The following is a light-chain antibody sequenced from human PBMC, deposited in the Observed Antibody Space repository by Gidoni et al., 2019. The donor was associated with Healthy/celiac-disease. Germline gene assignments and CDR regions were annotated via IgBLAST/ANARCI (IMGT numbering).Light chain of an antibody. CDR1: QSISSW. V-gene: IGKV1-5*01. J-gene: IGKJ2*01. CDR2: DAS. CDR3: QQYNSYSPS. Sequence: DIQMTQSPSTLSASVGDRVTITCLASQSISSWLAWYQQKPGKAPKLLIYDASSLESGVPSRFSGSGSGTEFTLTISSLQPDDFATYYCQQYNSYSPSLGQGTKLEIK.